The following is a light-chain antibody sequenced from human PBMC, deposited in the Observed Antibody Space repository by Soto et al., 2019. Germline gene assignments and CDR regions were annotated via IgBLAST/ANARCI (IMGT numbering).Light chain of an antibody. J-gene: IGKJ5*01. CDR1: QSVSSS. CDR2: GAS. CDR3: QQRSNWPVT. V-gene: IGKV3-11*01. Sequence: EIVLTQSPATLSSSPGERSTLSCRASQSVSSSLAWYQQKPGQAPRLLIYGASNRAGGSPARFSGSGSGTDFTLTISSLEPEDFAVYYCQQRSNWPVTCGQGTRLEIK.